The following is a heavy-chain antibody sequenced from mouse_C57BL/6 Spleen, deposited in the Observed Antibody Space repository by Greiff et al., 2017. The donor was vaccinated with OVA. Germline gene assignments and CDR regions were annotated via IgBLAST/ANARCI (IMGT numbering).Heavy chain of an antibody. J-gene: IGHJ4*01. CDR1: GFTFSSYA. D-gene: IGHD2-3*01. Sequence: EVKLMESGGGLVKPGGSLKLSCAASGFTFSSYAMSWVRQTPEKRLEWVATISDGGSYTYYPDNVKGRFTISRDNAKNNLYLQMSHLKSEDTAMYYCARVRDGSRGAMDYWGQGTSVTVSS. CDR2: ISDGGSYT. V-gene: IGHV5-4*03. CDR3: ARVRDGSRGAMDY.